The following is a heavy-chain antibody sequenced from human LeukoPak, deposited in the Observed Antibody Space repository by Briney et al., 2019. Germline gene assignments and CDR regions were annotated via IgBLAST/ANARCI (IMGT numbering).Heavy chain of an antibody. J-gene: IGHJ6*04. CDR2: TYYRSKWYN. CDR1: GDSVSSNSAA. CDR3: ARDLSIAVATTLRYYYYGMDV. V-gene: IGHV6-1*01. D-gene: IGHD6-19*01. Sequence: SQTLSLTCAISGDSVSSNSAAWNWIRPSPSRGLEWLGRTYYRSKWYNDYAVSVKSRITINPDTSKNQFSLQLNSVTPEDTAVYYCARDLSIAVATTLRYYYYGMDVWGKGTTVTVSS.